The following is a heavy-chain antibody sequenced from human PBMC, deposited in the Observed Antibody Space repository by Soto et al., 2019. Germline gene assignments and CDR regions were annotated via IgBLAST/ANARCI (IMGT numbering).Heavy chain of an antibody. CDR2: IRSKANSYAT. V-gene: IGHV3-73*01. Sequence: EVQLVESGGGLVQPGGSLKLSCAASGFTFSGSAMHWVRQASGKGLEWVGRIRSKANSYATADAASVKGRFTISRDDSKNTAYLQMNSLNTEDTAVYYCTRLTGDYIWGDRWFDPWGQGTLVTVSS. CDR1: GFTFSGSA. J-gene: IGHJ5*02. CDR3: TRLTGDYIWGDRWFDP. D-gene: IGHD3-16*01.